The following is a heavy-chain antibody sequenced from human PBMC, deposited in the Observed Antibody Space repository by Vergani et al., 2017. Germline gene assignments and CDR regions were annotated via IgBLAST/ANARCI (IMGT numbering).Heavy chain of an antibody. CDR1: GASVNSYY. D-gene: IGHD5-18*01. V-gene: IGHV4-59*02. CDR3: ARHLRGYSYGVFDD. J-gene: IGHJ4*01. Sequence: QVKLQESGPGLVKPSETLSLTCTVSGASVNSYYWSWIRQPPGKGLEWMGYVSFRGDTLYDPSVKGRMTISLNTSNNQFSLYLTSVTAADTAVYYCARHLRGYSYGVFDDWGQGKQVTVSS. CDR2: VSFRGDT.